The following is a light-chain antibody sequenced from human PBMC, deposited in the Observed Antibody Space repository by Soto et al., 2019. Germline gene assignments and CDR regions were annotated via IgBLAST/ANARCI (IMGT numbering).Light chain of an antibody. CDR2: RNN. V-gene: IGLV1-47*01. Sequence: QSVLTQPPSASGTPGQRVTISCSGSSSNIGSNYVYWYQQLPGTAPKLLIYRNNQRPSGVPDRFSGSKSGTSASLAISGLRSECEADYDCAAWDDSLTAGFGGRAQLTVL. CDR3: AAWDDSLTAG. J-gene: IGLJ7*01. CDR1: SSNIGSNY.